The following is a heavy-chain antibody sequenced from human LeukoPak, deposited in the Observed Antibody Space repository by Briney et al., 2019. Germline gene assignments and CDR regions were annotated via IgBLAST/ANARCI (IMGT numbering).Heavy chain of an antibody. CDR2: IYYTGST. CDR1: GGSISSSSYF. D-gene: IGHD2-2*01. CDR3: ARSPYQLLSDIAYNWFDP. Sequence: SETLSLTCTVSGGSISSSSYFWGWIRQPPGKGLEWIGVIYYTGSTYYNPSLMSRVTISVDTSKNQFSLKLSSVTAADTAMYYCARSPYQLLSDIAYNWFDPWGQGTLVTVSS. V-gene: IGHV4-39*07. J-gene: IGHJ5*02.